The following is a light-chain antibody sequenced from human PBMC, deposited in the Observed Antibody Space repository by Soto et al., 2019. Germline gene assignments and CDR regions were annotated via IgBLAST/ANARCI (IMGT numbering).Light chain of an antibody. CDR1: SSNIGAGYD. Sequence: QSVLTQPPSVSGAPGQRVTISCTGSSSNIGAGYDVHWYQQHPGKAPKLMIYEVSKRPSGVPDRFSGSKSGNTASLTVSGLQAEDEADYYCSSYAGSNNFYVFGTGTKVTVL. V-gene: IGLV1-40*01. CDR3: SSYAGSNNFYV. J-gene: IGLJ1*01. CDR2: EVS.